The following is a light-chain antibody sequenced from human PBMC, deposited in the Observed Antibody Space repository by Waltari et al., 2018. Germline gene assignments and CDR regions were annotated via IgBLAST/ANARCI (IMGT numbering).Light chain of an antibody. J-gene: IGKJ1*01. CDR2: EVS. CDR1: QSLLDSEDGNTY. Sequence: DIVMTQTPLSLPVTLGEPASISCRSSQSLLDSEDGNTYLDWYLQKPGQSPQLLIYEVSNRVSGVPDRFSGSGSDTDFTLKISRVEAEDVGVYYCMQGIEYPWTFGQGTKVEIK. V-gene: IGKV2-40*01. CDR3: MQGIEYPWT.